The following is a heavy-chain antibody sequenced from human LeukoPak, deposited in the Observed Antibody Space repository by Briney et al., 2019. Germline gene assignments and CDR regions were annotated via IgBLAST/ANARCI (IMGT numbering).Heavy chain of an antibody. J-gene: IGHJ4*02. CDR3: ASDIVVVPAAISSFDY. D-gene: IGHD2-2*01. V-gene: IGHV4-38-2*02. Sequence: PSETLSLTCTVSGYSISSGYYWGWIRQPPGKGLEWIGSIYHSGSTYYNPSLKSRVTISVDTSKNQFSLKLSSVTAADTAVYYCASDIVVVPAAISSFDYWGQGTLVTVSS. CDR1: GYSISSGYY. CDR2: IYHSGST.